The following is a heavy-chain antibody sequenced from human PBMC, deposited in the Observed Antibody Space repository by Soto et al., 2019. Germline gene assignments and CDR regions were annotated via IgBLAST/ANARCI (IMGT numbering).Heavy chain of an antibody. J-gene: IGHJ6*02. D-gene: IGHD3-9*01. CDR3: AKDSNDYDILNGYLVGGMDV. CDR2: ISGSGGST. Sequence: EVQLLESGGGLVQPGGSLRLSCAASGFTFSSYAMSWVRQAPGKGLEWVSAISGSGGSTYYADSVKGRFTISRDNSKNTLYLQMNSLRAEDTAVYYCAKDSNDYDILNGYLVGGMDVWGQGTTVTVSS. V-gene: IGHV3-23*01. CDR1: GFTFSSYA.